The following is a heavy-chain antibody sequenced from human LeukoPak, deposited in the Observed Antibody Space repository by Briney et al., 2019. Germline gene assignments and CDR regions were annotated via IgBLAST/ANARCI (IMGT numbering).Heavy chain of an antibody. CDR3: AKRYCSSTSWSTDAFDIWGPR. J-gene: IGHJ3*01. CDR2: ISGSGGST. V-gene: IGHV3-23*01. D-gene: IGHD2-2*01. Sequence: GGSLRLSCAASGFTFSSYAMSWVRQAPGKGLEWVSAISGSGGSTYYADSVKGRFTISRDNSKNTLYLQMNSLRAEDTAVYYCAKRYCSSTSWSTDAFDIWGPRWGQGTMVTVSS. CDR1: GFTFSSYA.